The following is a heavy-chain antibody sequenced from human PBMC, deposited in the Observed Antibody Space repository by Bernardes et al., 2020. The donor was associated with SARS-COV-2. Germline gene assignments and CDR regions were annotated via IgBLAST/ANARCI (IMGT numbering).Heavy chain of an antibody. CDR1: GYSFGNYW. CDR2: IYPGDSDT. Sequence: GESLMISCEGFGYSFGNYWVAWVRQMPGKGLELMGMIYPGDSDTRYRPSFQGQVTISADKYISTAYLQWNSLKASDTAMYFCGRPRGNVELLSPVRKTWGNDAFDVWGQGTTVTVSS. D-gene: IGHD3-16*01. J-gene: IGHJ3*01. CDR3: GRPRGNVELLSPVRKTWGNDAFDV. V-gene: IGHV5-51*01.